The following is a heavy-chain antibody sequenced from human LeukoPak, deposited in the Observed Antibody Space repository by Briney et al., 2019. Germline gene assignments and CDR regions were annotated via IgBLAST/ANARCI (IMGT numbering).Heavy chain of an antibody. V-gene: IGHV1-2*02. D-gene: IGHD6-13*01. CDR2: INPNSGGT. J-gene: IGHJ6*03. CDR1: GYTFTGYY. CDR3: AREGGSPIAAAGPHYYYYYYMDV. Sequence: ASVKVSCKASGYTFTGYYMHWVRQAPGQGLEWMGWINPNSGGTNYAQKFQGRVTMTRDTSISTAYMELSRLRSDDTAVYYCAREGGSPIAAAGPHYYYYYYMDVWGKWTIVTFSS.